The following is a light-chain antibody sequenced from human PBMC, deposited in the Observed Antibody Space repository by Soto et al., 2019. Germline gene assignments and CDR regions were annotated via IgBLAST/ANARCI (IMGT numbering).Light chain of an antibody. V-gene: IGKV1-5*01. Sequence: DIQMTQSPSTLSASVGDRVSINCRASQSISAWLAWYQQKPGKAPRLLIFAASTLVRGVPSRFSGRGSGTEFTLTISSLQADDYATFYCQQYHTDWTFGQGTKVDIK. CDR1: QSISAW. CDR3: QQYHTDWT. J-gene: IGKJ1*01. CDR2: AAS.